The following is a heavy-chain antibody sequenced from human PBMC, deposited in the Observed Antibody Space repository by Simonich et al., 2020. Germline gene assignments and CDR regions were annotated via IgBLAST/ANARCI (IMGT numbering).Heavy chain of an antibody. Sequence: QVQLVESGGGVVQPGRSLRLSCAASVFTFSSYGMHWVRQAPGKWMEWVTGIWYDGNNKDYADSGKGRFTISRDNSKNTLYLQMNSLRAEDTAVYYCARDRCTNGVCLDVWGKGTTVTVSS. V-gene: IGHV3-33*01. CDR1: VFTFSSYG. J-gene: IGHJ6*04. CDR3: ARDRCTNGVCLDV. D-gene: IGHD2-8*01. CDR2: IWYDGNNK.